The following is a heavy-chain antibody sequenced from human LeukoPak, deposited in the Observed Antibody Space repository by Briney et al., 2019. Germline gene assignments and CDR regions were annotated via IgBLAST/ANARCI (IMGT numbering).Heavy chain of an antibody. J-gene: IGHJ4*02. V-gene: IGHV3-30-3*02. CDR2: ISYDGSNK. CDR1: GFTFSGYP. D-gene: IGHD3-22*01. Sequence: PGGSLRLSCAASGFTFSGYPIHWVRQAPGKGLEWVAVISYDGSNKYYADSVKGRFTISRDKTKNTLYLQMNSLRAEDTAVYYCAKSAYYDASGYYREYYFDYWGQGTLVTVSS. CDR3: AKSAYYDASGYYREYYFDY.